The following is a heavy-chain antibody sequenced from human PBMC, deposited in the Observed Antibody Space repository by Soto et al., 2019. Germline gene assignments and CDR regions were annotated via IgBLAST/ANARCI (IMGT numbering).Heavy chain of an antibody. CDR3: ARDRGSSGGYAGGWFDP. V-gene: IGHV3-21*01. Sequence: EVQLVESGGGLVKPGGSLRLSCAASGFTFSSYSMNWVRQAPGKGLEWVSCISSSSSNKYYADSVKGRFTISRDNAKNSLYLQRNSLRAEETAVYYCARDRGSSGGYAGGWFDPGGQGTLVTVSS. J-gene: IGHJ5*02. CDR2: ISSSSSNK. CDR1: GFTFSSYS. D-gene: IGHD6-19*01.